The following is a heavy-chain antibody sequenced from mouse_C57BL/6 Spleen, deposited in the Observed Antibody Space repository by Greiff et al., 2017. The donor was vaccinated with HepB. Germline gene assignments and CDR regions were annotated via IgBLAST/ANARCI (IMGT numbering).Heavy chain of an antibody. CDR1: GYAFSSSW. V-gene: IGHV1-82*01. CDR3: ARDRYYYSNYDAMDY. Sequence: QVQLQQSGPELVKPGASVKISCKASGYAFSSSWMNWVKQRPGKGLEWIGRIYPGDGDTNYNGKFKGKATLTADKSSSTAYMQLSSLTSEDSAVYFCARDRYYYSNYDAMDYWGQGTSVTVSS. D-gene: IGHD2-5*01. J-gene: IGHJ4*01. CDR2: IYPGDGDT.